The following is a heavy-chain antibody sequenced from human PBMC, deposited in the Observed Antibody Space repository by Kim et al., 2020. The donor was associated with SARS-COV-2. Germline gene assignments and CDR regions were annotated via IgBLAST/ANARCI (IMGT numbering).Heavy chain of an antibody. CDR3: AKAKSSGYSVWRSEGPYFDY. Sequence: GGSLRLSCAASGFTFSSYAMSWVRQAPGKGLEWVSAISGSGGSTYYADSVKGRFTISRDNSKNTLYLQMNSLRAEDTAVYYCAKAKSSGYSVWRSEGPYFDYWGQGTLVTVSS. CDR2: ISGSGGST. J-gene: IGHJ4*02. D-gene: IGHD3-22*01. CDR1: GFTFSSYA. V-gene: IGHV3-23*01.